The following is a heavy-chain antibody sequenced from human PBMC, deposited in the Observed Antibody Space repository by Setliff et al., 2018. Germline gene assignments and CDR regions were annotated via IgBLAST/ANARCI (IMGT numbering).Heavy chain of an antibody. D-gene: IGHD3-10*02. V-gene: IGHV1-69*13. CDR1: GDSFRNNA. CDR2: ITPMIGTA. J-gene: IGHJ4*02. Sequence: RASVKVSCKASGDSFRNNAITWVRQAPGQGLEWMGRITPMIGTANYAQKFQGRVSITADESTSTAYMELSSLTSEDTAVYYCARDRRRVFGDYVNNLDYWGQGTLVTVLL. CDR3: ARDRRRVFGDYVNNLDY.